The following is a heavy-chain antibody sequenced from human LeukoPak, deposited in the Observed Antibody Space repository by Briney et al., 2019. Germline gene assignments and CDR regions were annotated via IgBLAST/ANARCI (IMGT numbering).Heavy chain of an antibody. CDR3: ARMRGPAARSETKYYYYYYYMDV. CDR2: ISYSGST. J-gene: IGHJ6*03. V-gene: IGHV4-59*12. D-gene: IGHD6-6*01. Sequence: SETLSLTCTVSGGSISSYYWSWIRQPPGKGLEWIGYISYSGSTNYNPSLKSRVTISVDTSKNQFSLKLSSVTPADTAVYYCARMRGPAARSETKYYYYYYYMDVWGKGTTVTVSS. CDR1: GGSISSYY.